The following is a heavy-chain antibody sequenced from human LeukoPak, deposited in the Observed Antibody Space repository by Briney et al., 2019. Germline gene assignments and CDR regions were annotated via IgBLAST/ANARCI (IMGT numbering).Heavy chain of an antibody. Sequence: GGSLRLSCAAAGFTFSSYAMSWVRQAPGKGLEWVSAISGSGGSTYYADSVKGRFTISRDNSKNTLYLQMNSLRAEDTAVYYCAKWWRYSGSYPTLYWGQGTLVTVSS. CDR1: GFTFSSYA. J-gene: IGHJ4*02. V-gene: IGHV3-23*01. D-gene: IGHD1-26*01. CDR3: AKWWRYSGSYPTLY. CDR2: ISGSGGST.